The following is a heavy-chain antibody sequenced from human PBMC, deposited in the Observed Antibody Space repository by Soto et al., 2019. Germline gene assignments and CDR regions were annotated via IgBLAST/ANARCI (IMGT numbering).Heavy chain of an antibody. Sequence: QVQLVESGGGVVQPGRSLRLSCAASGFTFSSYGMHWVRQAPGKGLEWVAVIWYDGSNKYYADSVKGRFTISRDNSKNTLYLQMNSLRAEDTAVYYCARDGRLWFGESSSWYYYGMDVWGQGTTVTVSS. CDR2: IWYDGSNK. J-gene: IGHJ6*02. CDR3: ARDGRLWFGESSSWYYYGMDV. CDR1: GFTFSSYG. V-gene: IGHV3-33*01. D-gene: IGHD3-10*01.